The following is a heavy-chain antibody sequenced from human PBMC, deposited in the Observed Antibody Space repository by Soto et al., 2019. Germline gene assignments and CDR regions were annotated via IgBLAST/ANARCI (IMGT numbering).Heavy chain of an antibody. CDR1: GFTFSSYA. CDR3: AREGADIVLVGMDV. CDR2: ISYDGSNK. J-gene: IGHJ6*02. D-gene: IGHD2-2*01. V-gene: IGHV3-30-3*01. Sequence: QVQLVESGGGVVQPGRSLRLSCAASGFTFSSYAMHWVRQAPGKGLEWVAVISYDGSNKYYADSVKGRFTISRDNSKNTLYLQMNSLRAEDTAVYYCAREGADIVLVGMDVWGQGTTVTVSS.